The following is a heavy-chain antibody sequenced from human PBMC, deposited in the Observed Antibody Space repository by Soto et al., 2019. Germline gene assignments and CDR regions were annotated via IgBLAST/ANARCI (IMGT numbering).Heavy chain of an antibody. J-gene: IGHJ4*02. CDR2: VIPLVDIT. V-gene: IGHV1-69*08. D-gene: IGHD5-12*01. CDR3: ARDSPIGSTFSGYDAIDY. Sequence: QVQLVQSGAEVKKPGSSVKVSCKTSGGTFRNHIITWVRQAPGQGLEWMGRVIPLVDITNYAQKFQARVTITADKSTSTTYLEMNSLRSEDTAVYYCARDSPIGSTFSGYDAIDYWGQGTLVTVSS. CDR1: GGTFRNHI.